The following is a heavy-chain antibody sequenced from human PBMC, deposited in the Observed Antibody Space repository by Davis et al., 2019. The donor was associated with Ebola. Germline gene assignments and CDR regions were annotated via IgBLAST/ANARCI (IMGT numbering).Heavy chain of an antibody. V-gene: IGHV5-51*01. CDR1: GYSFTSYW. D-gene: IGHD5-24*01. CDR3: ARGTDGYNPGGYFDS. Sequence: KVSCKGSGYSFTSYWIGWVRQMPGKGLEWMGIIYTGDSDTRYSPSFQGQVTISADKSINTAYLQWSSLRASDTAVYYCARGTDGYNPGGYFDSWGQGTLVTVSS. CDR2: IYTGDSDT. J-gene: IGHJ4*02.